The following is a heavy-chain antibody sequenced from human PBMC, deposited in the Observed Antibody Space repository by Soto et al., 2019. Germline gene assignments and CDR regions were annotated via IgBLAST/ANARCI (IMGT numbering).Heavy chain of an antibody. D-gene: IGHD3-22*01. Sequence: SETLSLTCTVSGGSISSSSYYWGWIRQPPGKGLEWIGSIYYSGSTYYNPSLKSRVTISVDTSKNQFSLKLSSVTAADTAVYYCARLPFLPLRKLIAVLDVWGKGTTVTVSS. CDR1: GGSISSSSYY. CDR2: IYYSGST. V-gene: IGHV4-39*01. CDR3: ARLPFLPLRKLIAVLDV. J-gene: IGHJ6*04.